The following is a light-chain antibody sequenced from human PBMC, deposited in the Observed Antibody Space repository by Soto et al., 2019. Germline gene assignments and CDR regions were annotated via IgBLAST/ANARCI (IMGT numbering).Light chain of an antibody. V-gene: IGKV2-24*01. J-gene: IGKJ5*01. CDR3: MQATQFPIT. CDR1: QSLVPSDGNTY. Sequence: DIVMTQTPLSSPVTLGQPASISCRSSQSLVPSDGNTYLSWLQQRPGQPPRLLIYKISVRFSGVPDRFSGSGAGTDFTLKISRVEAEDVGVYYCMQATQFPITFGQGTRLEVK. CDR2: KIS.